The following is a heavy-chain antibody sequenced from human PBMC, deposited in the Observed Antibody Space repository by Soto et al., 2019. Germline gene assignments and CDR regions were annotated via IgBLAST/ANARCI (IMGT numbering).Heavy chain of an antibody. CDR2: ISGSGGST. CDR3: AKDGYCSGGSCYIFDY. Sequence: EVQLLESGGGLVQPGGSLRLSCAASGFTFSSYAMSWVGQAPGKGLEWVSAISGSGGSTYYADSVKGRFTISRDNSKNTLYLQMNSLRAEDTAVYYCAKDGYCSGGSCYIFDYWGQGTLVTVSS. J-gene: IGHJ4*02. D-gene: IGHD2-15*01. CDR1: GFTFSSYA. V-gene: IGHV3-23*01.